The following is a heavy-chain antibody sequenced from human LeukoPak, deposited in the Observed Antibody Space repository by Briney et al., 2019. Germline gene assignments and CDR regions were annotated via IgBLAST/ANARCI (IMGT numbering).Heavy chain of an antibody. J-gene: IGHJ3*02. CDR3: AKAKAYYYDSSGYHSGNAFDI. Sequence: GGSLRLSCAASGFTFGSYAMSWVRQAPGKGLEWVSAISGSGGSTYYADSVKGRFTISRDNSKNSLYLQMNSLRTEDTALYYCAKAKAYYYDSSGYHSGNAFDIWGQGTMVTVSS. D-gene: IGHD3-22*01. CDR2: ISGSGGST. V-gene: IGHV3-43*02. CDR1: GFTFGSYA.